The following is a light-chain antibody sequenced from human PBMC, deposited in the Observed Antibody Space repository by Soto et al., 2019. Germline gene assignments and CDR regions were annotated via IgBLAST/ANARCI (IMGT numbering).Light chain of an antibody. CDR3: RHSGT. CDR1: QSISTR. V-gene: IGKV1-5*03. Sequence: DIQMTQSPSTLSASVGDRVTITCRASQSISTRLAWYQQKPGRAPNLLIYKASDLKTGVPSRFSGSGSGTELPLSLTTLQPDDFALYDCRHSGTVGQWTKVEIK. CDR2: KAS. J-gene: IGKJ1*01.